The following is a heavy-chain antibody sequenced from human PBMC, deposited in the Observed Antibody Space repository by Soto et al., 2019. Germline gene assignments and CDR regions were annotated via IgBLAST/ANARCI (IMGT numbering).Heavy chain of an antibody. CDR3: ARGGGLYVRLGELSPLDFDY. CDR1: GYTFTSYG. Sequence: ASVKVSCKASGYTFTSYGISWVRQAPGQGLEWMGWISAYNGNTNYAQKLQGRVTMTTDTSTSTAYMELRSLRSDDTAVYYCARGGGLYVRLGELSPLDFDYWGQGTLVTGSS. V-gene: IGHV1-18*01. D-gene: IGHD3-16*02. CDR2: ISAYNGNT. J-gene: IGHJ4*02.